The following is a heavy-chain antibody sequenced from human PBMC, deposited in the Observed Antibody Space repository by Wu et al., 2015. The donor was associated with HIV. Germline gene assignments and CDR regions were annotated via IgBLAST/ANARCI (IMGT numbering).Heavy chain of an antibody. V-gene: IGHV1-46*01. J-gene: IGHJ6*03. Sequence: QVQLVQSGAEVKKPGASVKVSCKASGYTFTSYYMHWVRQAPGQGLEWMGIINPSGGSTSYAQKFQGRVTMTRDTSTSTVYMELSSLRSEDTAVYYCVAALIGHYYYYYMDVWGKGTTVTVSS. CDR1: GYTFTSYY. CDR2: INPSGGST. D-gene: IGHD2-15*01. CDR3: VAALIGHYYYYYMDV.